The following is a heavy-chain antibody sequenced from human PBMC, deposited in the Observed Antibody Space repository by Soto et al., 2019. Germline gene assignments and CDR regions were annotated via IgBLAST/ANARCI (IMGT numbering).Heavy chain of an antibody. CDR1: SSSSYY. V-gene: IGHV5-51*01. CDR2: IYPDSNS. CDR3: TRHGDGFKH. Sequence: SSSSYYWGWIRQPPGKGLEWMGIIYPDSNSRFSPPFQGQVTISADKSTSTVYLQWASLKASGTAVYYCTRHGDGFKHWGQGTQVTVSS. D-gene: IGHD3-3*01. J-gene: IGHJ1*01.